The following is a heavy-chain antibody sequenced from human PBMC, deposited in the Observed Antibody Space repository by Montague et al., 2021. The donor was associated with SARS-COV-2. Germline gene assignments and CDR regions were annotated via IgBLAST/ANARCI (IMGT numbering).Heavy chain of an antibody. CDR3: AREKRHYCSSTSCYDNYYYYYGMDV. V-gene: IGHV4-31*03. J-gene: IGHJ6*02. CDR1: GGSISSGGYY. Sequence: TLSLTCTVSGGSISSGGYYWSWIRQHPGKGPEWIGYIYYSGSTYYNPSFKSRVTISVDTSKNQFSLKLSSVTAADTAVYYCAREKRHYCSSTSCYDNYYYYYGMDVWGQGTTVTVSS. CDR2: IYYSGST. D-gene: IGHD2-2*01.